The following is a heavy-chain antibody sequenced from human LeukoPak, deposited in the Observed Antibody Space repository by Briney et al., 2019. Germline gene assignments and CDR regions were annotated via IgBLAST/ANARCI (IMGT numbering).Heavy chain of an antibody. CDR1: GGTFSSYS. CDR2: IMPLFNTA. CDR3: ARVDRYHYYLDV. J-gene: IGHJ6*03. V-gene: IGHV1-69*05. Sequence: SVKVSCKASGGTFSSYSITWVRQAPGQGLEWMGGIMPLFNTANYAQQFQGRVTITTDESARTAYMELSSLRFEDTAMYYCARVDRYHYYLDVWGKGTTVTVSS.